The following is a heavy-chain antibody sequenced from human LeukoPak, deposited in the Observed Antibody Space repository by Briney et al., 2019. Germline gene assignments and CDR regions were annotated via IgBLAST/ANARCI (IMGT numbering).Heavy chain of an antibody. D-gene: IGHD3-22*01. CDR2: IYYSGST. V-gene: IGHV4-61*01. Sequence: PSETLSLTCVVSGGSVSSGSYYWSWIRQPPGKGLEWIGYIYYSGSTNYNPSLKSRVTISVDTSKNQFSLKLSSVTAADTAVYYCARDQHYYDSSGYYYGKEGAFDIWGQGTMVTVSS. CDR1: GGSVSSGSYY. CDR3: ARDQHYYDSSGYYYGKEGAFDI. J-gene: IGHJ3*02.